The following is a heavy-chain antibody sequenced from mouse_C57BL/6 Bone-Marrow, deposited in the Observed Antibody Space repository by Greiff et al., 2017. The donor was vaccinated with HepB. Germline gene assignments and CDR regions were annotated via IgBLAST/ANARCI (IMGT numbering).Heavy chain of an antibody. J-gene: IGHJ2*01. V-gene: IGHV1-64*01. CDR3: ARGGFIGDY. Sequence: QVQLKESGAELVKPGASVKLSCKASGYTFTSYWMHWVKQRPGQGLEWIGMIHPNSGSTNYNEKFKSKATLTVDKSSSTAYMQLSSLTSEDSAVYYCARGGFIGDYWGQGTTLTVSS. CDR1: GYTFTSYW. D-gene: IGHD1-1*01. CDR2: IHPNSGST.